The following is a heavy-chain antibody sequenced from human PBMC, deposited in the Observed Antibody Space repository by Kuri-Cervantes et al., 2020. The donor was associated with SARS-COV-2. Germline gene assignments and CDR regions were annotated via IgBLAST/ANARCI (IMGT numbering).Heavy chain of an antibody. D-gene: IGHD2-15*01. V-gene: IGHV3-15*07. CDR3: TTGYCSGGSCYRRGFGY. CDR1: GFTFSNAW. Sequence: GASLKISCAASGFTFSNAWMNWVRQAPGKGLEWVGRIKSKTDGGTTDYAAPVKGRFTISRDDSKNTLYLQMNSLKTEDTAVYYCTTGYCSGGSCYRRGFGYWGQGTLVTVSS. CDR2: IKSKTDGGTT. J-gene: IGHJ4*02.